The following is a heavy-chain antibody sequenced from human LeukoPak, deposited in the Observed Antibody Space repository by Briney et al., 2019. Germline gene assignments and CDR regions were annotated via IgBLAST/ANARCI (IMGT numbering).Heavy chain of an antibody. J-gene: IGHJ6*03. CDR1: GFTFSSYE. V-gene: IGHV3-48*03. Sequence: GGSLRLSCAASGFTFSSYEMNWVRQAPGKGLEWVSYISNSGSTIYYADSVKGRFTISRDNAKNSLYLQMNSLRAEDTAVHYCARDSIYDYVWGSYRSLGYYYYYTDVWGKGTTVTVSS. D-gene: IGHD3-16*02. CDR2: ISNSGSTI. CDR3: ARDSIYDYVWGSYRSLGYYYYYTDV.